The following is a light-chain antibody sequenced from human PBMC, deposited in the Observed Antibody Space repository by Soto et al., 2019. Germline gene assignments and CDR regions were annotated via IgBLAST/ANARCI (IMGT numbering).Light chain of an antibody. CDR1: QSIDRW. V-gene: IGKV1-5*01. Sequence: DIQMSQSPSTLSASVGDRVTITCRASQSIDRWLAWYQQKPGKAPKVLIWDATTLHRGVPSRFSGSGSGTDFTLTISSLQPEDFATYYCLQDYNYPWTFGQGTNVDI. CDR3: LQDYNYPWT. CDR2: DAT. J-gene: IGKJ1*01.